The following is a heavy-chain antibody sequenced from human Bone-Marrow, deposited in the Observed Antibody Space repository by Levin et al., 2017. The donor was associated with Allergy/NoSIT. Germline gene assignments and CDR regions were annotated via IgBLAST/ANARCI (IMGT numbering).Heavy chain of an antibody. CDR3: AKDVDLFGDPYLEVDY. CDR1: GFTFTNYA. Sequence: RGESLKISCAASGFTFTNYAMGWVRQAPGKGLEWVATFSSSISSTYYADSVKGRFTISRDNSKNTLYLLMNSLRADDTAVYYCAKDVDLFGDPYLEVDYWGQGTLVTVSS. V-gene: IGHV3-23*01. CDR2: FSSSISST. D-gene: IGHD4-17*01. J-gene: IGHJ4*02.